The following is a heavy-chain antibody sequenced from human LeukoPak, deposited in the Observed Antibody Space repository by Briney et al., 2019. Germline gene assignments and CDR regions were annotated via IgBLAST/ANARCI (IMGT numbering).Heavy chain of an antibody. Sequence: GGSLRLSCSASGFTFSNYGMHWVRRAPGKGLEYVSAISGNGGSTHYADSVKGRFTISRDNSKNTLSLQMNSLRAEDTAVYYCAKDVRVGGGGMDVWGQGIPVTVSS. D-gene: IGHD1-26*01. CDR2: ISGNGGST. V-gene: IGHV3-64*04. J-gene: IGHJ6*02. CDR1: GFTFSNYG. CDR3: AKDVRVGGGGMDV.